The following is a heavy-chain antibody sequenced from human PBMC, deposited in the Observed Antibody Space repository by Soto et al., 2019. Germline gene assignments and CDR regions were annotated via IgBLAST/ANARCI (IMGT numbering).Heavy chain of an antibody. J-gene: IGHJ4*02. Sequence: SETLSLTCAVSGYPISSGYYWGWLRQPPGKGLEWIGSIYSSGNTNYNPSLKSRVTISLDTSKKQFSLKLRSVTAADTAVYYCARGTPLSPGDPFDFWGQGTLVTVSS. CDR3: ARGTPLSPGDPFDF. CDR2: IYSSGNT. V-gene: IGHV4-38-2*01. D-gene: IGHD3-16*01. CDR1: GYPISSGYY.